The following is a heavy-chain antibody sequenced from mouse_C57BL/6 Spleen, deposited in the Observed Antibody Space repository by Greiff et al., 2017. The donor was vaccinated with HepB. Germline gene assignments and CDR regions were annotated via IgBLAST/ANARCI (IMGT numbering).Heavy chain of an antibody. CDR2: IDPETGGT. V-gene: IGHV1-15*01. Sequence: VKLMESGAELVRPGASVTLSCKASGYTFTDYEMHWVKQTPVHGLEWIGAIDPETGGTAYNQKFKGKAILTADKSSSTAYMELRSLTSEDSAVYYCTRGPYGSEDYWGQGTTLTVSS. J-gene: IGHJ2*01. CDR1: GYTFTDYE. CDR3: TRGPYGSEDY. D-gene: IGHD1-1*01.